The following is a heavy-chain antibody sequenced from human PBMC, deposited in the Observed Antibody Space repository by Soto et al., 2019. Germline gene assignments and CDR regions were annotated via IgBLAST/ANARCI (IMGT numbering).Heavy chain of an antibody. J-gene: IGHJ6*02. CDR1: GFTFSSYE. V-gene: IGHV3-48*03. Sequence: GGSLRLSCAASGFTFSSYEMNWVRQAPGKGLEWVSYISSSGSTIYYADSVKGRFTISRDNAKNSLYLEMHSLTVDDTAVYYCARERTSKGGLDIWGQGTTVTVSS. CDR2: ISSSGSTI. CDR3: ARERTSKGGLDI.